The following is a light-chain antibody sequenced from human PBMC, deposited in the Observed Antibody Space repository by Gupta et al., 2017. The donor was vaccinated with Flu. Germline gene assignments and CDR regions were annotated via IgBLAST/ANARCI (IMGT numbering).Light chain of an antibody. CDR2: KDT. V-gene: IGLV3-25*03. J-gene: IGLJ3*02. CDR3: HSSGSDGTWV. Sequence: SETTLPKHFSYWYQHKPSQAPLFVNYKDTERPSVIPGLISGSTCGTTVTLTIGGVQDEDSADYYCHSSGSDGTWVFGGGTKLTVL. CDR1: TLPKHF.